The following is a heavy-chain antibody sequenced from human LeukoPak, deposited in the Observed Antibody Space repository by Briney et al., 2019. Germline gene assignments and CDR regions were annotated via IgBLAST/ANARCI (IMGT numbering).Heavy chain of an antibody. V-gene: IGHV3-23*01. J-gene: IGHJ4*02. CDR1: GFTFSSFA. CDR3: ARASSIGAAGLFDY. Sequence: GGSLRLSCAASGFTFSSFAMSWVRQAPGKGLEWVSGITGSGGSTYYADSVKGRFTISRGDSKNTLYLQMNILRAEDTAVYYCARASSIGAAGLFDYWGQGTLVTVSS. D-gene: IGHD6-13*01. CDR2: ITGSGGST.